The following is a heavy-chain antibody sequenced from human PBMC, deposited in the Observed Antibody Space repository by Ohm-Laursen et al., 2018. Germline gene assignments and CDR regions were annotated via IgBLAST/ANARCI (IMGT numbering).Heavy chain of an antibody. D-gene: IGHD3-9*01. Sequence: SQSLSLTCTVSGDSINNYYWSWIRQPAGQGLEWIGRMYATGSSTYNPSLNSRVTMSEDTSRTHFPQKLTSVSAADTAVYYCAVSEVRYSCTYLADFWGQGTLVTVSS. CDR2: MYATGSS. J-gene: IGHJ4*02. CDR1: GDSINNYY. CDR3: AVSEVRYSCTYLADF. V-gene: IGHV4-4*07.